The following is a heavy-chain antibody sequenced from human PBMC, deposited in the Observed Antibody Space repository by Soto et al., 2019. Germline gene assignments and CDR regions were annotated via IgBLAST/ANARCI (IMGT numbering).Heavy chain of an antibody. Sequence: GGSLRLSCAVSGFTFNIYATTWVRQAPGKGLEWVSTTGATGRTTYYADSVKGRFTVSRDNSKNTLDLQMSNLRAEDTAVYYCATVHNTSRSFDYWGQGTLVTVS. CDR3: ATVHNTSRSFDY. CDR1: GFTFNIYA. CDR2: TGATGRTT. D-gene: IGHD1-20*01. V-gene: IGHV3-23*01. J-gene: IGHJ4*02.